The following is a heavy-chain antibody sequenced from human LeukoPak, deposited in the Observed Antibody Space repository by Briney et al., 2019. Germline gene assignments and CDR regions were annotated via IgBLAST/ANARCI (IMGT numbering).Heavy chain of an antibody. Sequence: GGSLRLSCAASGFTVSNNYMSWVRQAPGKGLEWVSSISSSSSYIYYADSVKGRFTISRDNAKNSLYLQMNSLRAEDTAVYYCARCEIAAAGIFDYWGQGTLVTVSS. CDR2: ISSSSSYI. D-gene: IGHD6-13*01. J-gene: IGHJ4*02. CDR1: GFTVSNNY. V-gene: IGHV3-21*01. CDR3: ARCEIAAAGIFDY.